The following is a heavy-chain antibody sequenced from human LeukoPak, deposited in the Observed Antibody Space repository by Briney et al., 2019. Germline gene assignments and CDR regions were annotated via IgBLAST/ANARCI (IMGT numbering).Heavy chain of an antibody. CDR3: AKEDYEGSGSYYTQ. D-gene: IGHD3-10*01. Sequence: GGSLRLSCAASGFTFSRHGMHWVRQAPGKGLEWMAVIGSDGKTAVYADSVKGQFAISRDNTNNALYLQMNSLRGEDTAVYHCAKEDYEGSGSYYTQWGQGTLVSVSS. V-gene: IGHV3-30*18. CDR2: IGSDGKTA. J-gene: IGHJ4*02. CDR1: GFTFSRHG.